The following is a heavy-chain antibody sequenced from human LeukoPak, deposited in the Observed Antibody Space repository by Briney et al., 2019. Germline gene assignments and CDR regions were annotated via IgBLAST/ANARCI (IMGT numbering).Heavy chain of an antibody. V-gene: IGHV4-59*05. D-gene: IGHD3-22*01. CDR2: IYYSGST. CDR1: GGSISSCY. J-gene: IGHJ4*02. Sequence: PSETLSLTCTVSGGSISSCYWSWIRQPAGKGLEWIGSIYYSGSTYYNPSLKSRVTISVDTSKNQFSLKLSSVTAADTAVYYCARHEGIENYYDSSGYQYWGQGTLVTVSS. CDR3: ARHEGIENYYDSSGYQY.